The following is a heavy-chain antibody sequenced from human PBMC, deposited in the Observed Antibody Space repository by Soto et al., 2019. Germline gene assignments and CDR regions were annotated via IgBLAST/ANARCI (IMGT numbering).Heavy chain of an antibody. Sequence: SETLSLTCAVSGAPIISHTYYWVWIRQPPGKGLEWIGTINVGGTTYYSPSLKSRLTASLDTSNNQVSLILSSVTATDTAVYFCVEQAVGSRSAEWGPGTLVTVSS. CDR2: INVGGTT. D-gene: IGHD2-2*01. CDR3: VEQAVGSRSAE. J-gene: IGHJ4*02. V-gene: IGHV4-39*01. CDR1: GAPIISHTYY.